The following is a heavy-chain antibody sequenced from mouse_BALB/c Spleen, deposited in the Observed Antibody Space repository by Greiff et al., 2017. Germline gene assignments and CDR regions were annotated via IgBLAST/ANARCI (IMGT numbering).Heavy chain of an antibody. V-gene: IGHV2-2*02. J-gene: IGHJ4*01. Sequence: VQLQESGPGLVQPSQSLSITCTVSGFSLTSYGVHWVRQSPGKGLEWLGVIWSGGSTDYNAAFISRLSISKDNSKSQVFFKMNSLQANDTAIYYCARLYYGNYGDAMDYWGQGTSVTVSS. CDR3: ARLYYGNYGDAMDY. CDR1: GFSLTSYG. CDR2: IWSGGST. D-gene: IGHD2-1*01.